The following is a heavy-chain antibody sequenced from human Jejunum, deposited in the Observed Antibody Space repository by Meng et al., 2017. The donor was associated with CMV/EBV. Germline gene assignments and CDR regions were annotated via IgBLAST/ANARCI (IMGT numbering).Heavy chain of an antibody. Sequence: FRNYNMPWVRQAPGKGLEWVSSISISGDYVHYADSVRGRFAVSRDSVENALYLQMNTLRADDTAVYYCAREGLCGGPSCRGCDIWGQGVKVTVSS. CDR1: FRNYN. CDR3: AREGLCGGPSCRGCDI. J-gene: IGHJ3*02. V-gene: IGHV3-21*01. CDR2: ISISGDYV. D-gene: IGHD2-21*01.